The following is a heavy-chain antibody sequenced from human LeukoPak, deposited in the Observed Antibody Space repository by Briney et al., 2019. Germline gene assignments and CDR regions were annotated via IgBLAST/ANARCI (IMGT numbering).Heavy chain of an antibody. V-gene: IGHV3-23*01. CDR2: ISGSGDNT. J-gene: IGHJ6*01. Sequence: GGSLRLSCAASGFTFSGFAMSWVRRTPGKGLEWDSGISGSGDNTLYADSVKGRFTISRDNSKNTLYLEMNSLRAEDTAIYYCAKMKGHPLPKYYMDVWGQGTTVTVSS. CDR1: GFTFSGFA. D-gene: IGHD1-26*01. CDR3: AKMKGHPLPKYYMDV.